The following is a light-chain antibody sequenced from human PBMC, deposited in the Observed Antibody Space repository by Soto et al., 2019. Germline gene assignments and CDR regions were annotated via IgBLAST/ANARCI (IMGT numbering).Light chain of an antibody. J-gene: IGKJ5*01. CDR3: QQYNKWFSIS. CDR1: ESISSK. CDR2: GAS. Sequence: EIVMTQSPATLSVSPGERAILSCRASESISSKLGWYQQRPGQAPRLLIYGASIRATGIPTRFSGSGSGTEYTLTISSLQSEDSAVYSCQQYNKWFSISFGQGTRLEIK. V-gene: IGKV3-15*01.